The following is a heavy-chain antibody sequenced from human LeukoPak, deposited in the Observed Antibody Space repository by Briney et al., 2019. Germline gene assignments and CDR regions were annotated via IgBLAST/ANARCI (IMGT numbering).Heavy chain of an antibody. J-gene: IGHJ5*02. CDR2: IWHDGSKT. V-gene: IGHV3-33*01. D-gene: IGHD6-13*01. CDR1: GFIFSRYD. Sequence: GGSLRLSCVASGFIFSRYDMHWVRQAPGKGLEWVALIWHDGSKTHYADSVKGRFTISRDDSKSTLYVQMNSLRAEDTAVYYCARETLYSSSWPWGQGTLVTVSS. CDR3: ARETLYSSSWP.